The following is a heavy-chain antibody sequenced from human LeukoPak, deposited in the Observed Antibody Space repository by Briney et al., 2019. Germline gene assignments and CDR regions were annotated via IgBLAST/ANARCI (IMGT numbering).Heavy chain of an antibody. CDR1: GFTFSSYD. D-gene: IGHD5-18*01. CDR3: ARDNGYSYGYQLDY. Sequence: GGSLRLSCAASGFTFSSYDMHWVRQATGKGLEWVSAIGTAGDTYYPGSVKGRFTISRENAKNSLYLQMNSLRAGDTAVYCCARDNGYSYGYQLDYWGQGTLVTVSS. J-gene: IGHJ4*02. V-gene: IGHV3-13*01. CDR2: IGTAGDT.